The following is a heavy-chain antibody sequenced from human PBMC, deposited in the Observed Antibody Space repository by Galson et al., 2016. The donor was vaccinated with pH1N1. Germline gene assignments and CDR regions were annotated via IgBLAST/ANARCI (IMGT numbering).Heavy chain of an antibody. D-gene: IGHD3-16*01. V-gene: IGHV4-31*02. J-gene: IGHJ4*02. CDR2: IYYSGST. CDR3: ARVPRGEQLYYFDY. Sequence: VSGGSISSGGYYWSWIRQHPGKGLEWIGYIYYSGSTYYNPSLNSRVTISVDTSKNQFSLKLSSVTAADTAVYYCARVPRGEQLYYFDYWGQGTLVTVSS. CDR1: GGSISSGGYY.